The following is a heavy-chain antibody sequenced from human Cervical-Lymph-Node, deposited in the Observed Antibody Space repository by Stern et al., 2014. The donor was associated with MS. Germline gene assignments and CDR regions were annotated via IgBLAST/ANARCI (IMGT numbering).Heavy chain of an antibody. CDR2: IYYRGST. D-gene: IGHD6-13*01. V-gene: IGHV4-59*01. Sequence: QVQLQESGPGLVKPSETLSLTCTVSGGSISSYYGSWIRQPPEKGLEWIGYIYYRGSTNYNPSLKSRVTISVDTSKNQFSLKLRSVTAADTAVYFCARGYSSTWYWFDSWGQGTQVTVSS. CDR1: GGSISSYY. J-gene: IGHJ5*01. CDR3: ARGYSSTWYWFDS.